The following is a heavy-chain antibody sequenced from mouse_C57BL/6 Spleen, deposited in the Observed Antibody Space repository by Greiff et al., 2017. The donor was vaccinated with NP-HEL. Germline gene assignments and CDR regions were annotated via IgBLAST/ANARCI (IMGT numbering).Heavy chain of an antibody. CDR3: ARFTTVVSTGTGDYFDY. D-gene: IGHD1-1*01. CDR1: GYTFTSYG. V-gene: IGHV1-81*01. J-gene: IGHJ2*01. CDR2: IYPRSGNT. Sequence: VQVVESGAELARPGASVKLSCKASGYTFTSYGISWVKQRTGQGLEWIGEIYPRSGNTYYNEKFKGKATLTADKSSRTAYMELRSLTSEDSAVYFCARFTTVVSTGTGDYFDYWGQGTTLTVSS.